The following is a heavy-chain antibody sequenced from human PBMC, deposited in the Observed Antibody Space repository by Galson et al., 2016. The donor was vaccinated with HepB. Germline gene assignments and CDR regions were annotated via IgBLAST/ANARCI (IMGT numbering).Heavy chain of an antibody. CDR1: GFTFGSYW. Sequence: SLRLSCAASGFTFGSYWMHWVRQAPGKGLEWVSRTNNGGTSTTYADSVKGRFTITRDNTKNTLYLHMDTLRPEDTALYYCARDPGSFFDYWGQGSLVTVSS. V-gene: IGHV3-74*01. CDR2: TNNGGTST. D-gene: IGHD1-26*01. CDR3: ARDPGSFFDY. J-gene: IGHJ4*02.